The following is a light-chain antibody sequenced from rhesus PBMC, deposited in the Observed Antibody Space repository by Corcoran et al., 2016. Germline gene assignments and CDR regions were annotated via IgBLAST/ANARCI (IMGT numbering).Light chain of an antibody. CDR3: AAWDDSLSGDI. CDR2: YND. CDR1: RSNIGSNS. V-gene: IGLV1-60*01. Sequence: QSVLTQPPSASEAARKSVTLSCSGSRSNIGSNSVSWYQQLPEAAPKLLIYYNDRRPSGVSDRFSGSKSGTSASLAISGLQTEDEADYYCAAWDDSLSGDIFGAGTRLAVL. J-gene: IGLJ1*01.